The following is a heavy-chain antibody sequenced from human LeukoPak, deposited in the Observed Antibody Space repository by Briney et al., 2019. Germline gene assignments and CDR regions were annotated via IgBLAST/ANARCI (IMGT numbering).Heavy chain of an antibody. J-gene: IGHJ6*03. Sequence: PSETLSLTCSVSGGSISSYYWSWIRQPAGKGLEWIGRIYTSGSTNYSPSLKSRVTMSVDTSKNHFSLKLSSVTAADTAVYYCASTPPSPNFYYYMDVWGKGTTVTISS. CDR1: GGSISSYY. CDR2: IYTSGST. V-gene: IGHV4-4*07. CDR3: ASTPPSPNFYYYMDV.